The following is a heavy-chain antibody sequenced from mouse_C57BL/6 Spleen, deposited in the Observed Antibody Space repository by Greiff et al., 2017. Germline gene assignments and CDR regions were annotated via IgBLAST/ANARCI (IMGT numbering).Heavy chain of an antibody. V-gene: IGHV7-3*01. CDR2: IRNKANGYTT. Sequence: EVKLMESGGGLVQPGGSLSLSCAASGFTFTDYYMSWVRQPPGKALEWLGFIRNKANGYTTEYSASVKGRFTISRDNSQSILYLQMNALRAEDSATYYCARDYSFFAYWGQGTLVTVSA. J-gene: IGHJ3*01. CDR1: GFTFTDYY. CDR3: ARDYSFFAY. D-gene: IGHD2-12*01.